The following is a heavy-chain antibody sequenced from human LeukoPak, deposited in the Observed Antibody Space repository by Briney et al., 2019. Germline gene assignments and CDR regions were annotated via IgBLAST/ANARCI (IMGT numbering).Heavy chain of an antibody. D-gene: IGHD6-19*01. V-gene: IGHV3-21*01. CDR3: ARVWLADAFDI. CDR1: AFTFSSYS. J-gene: IGHJ3*02. Sequence: GGSLRRSCAASAFTFSSYSMNWVRQAPGKGLEWVSSISSSSRYIYYADSVKGRFTISRDNAKNSLYLQMNSLRAEDTAVYYCARVWLADAFDIWGQGTMVTVSS. CDR2: ISSSSRYI.